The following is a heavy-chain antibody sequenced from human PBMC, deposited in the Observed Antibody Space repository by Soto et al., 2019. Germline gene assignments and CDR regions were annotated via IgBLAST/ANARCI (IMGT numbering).Heavy chain of an antibody. Sequence: PSETLSLTCAVYGGSFSGYYWSWIRQPPGQGLERIGEINHSGSTNYNPSLKSRVTISADTSKNQFSLKLSSVTAADTAVYYCARGKRGYSGYAYGRYFDYWGQGTLVTVSS. CDR1: GGSFSGYY. D-gene: IGHD5-12*01. J-gene: IGHJ4*02. CDR2: INHSGST. V-gene: IGHV4-34*01. CDR3: ARGKRGYSGYAYGRYFDY.